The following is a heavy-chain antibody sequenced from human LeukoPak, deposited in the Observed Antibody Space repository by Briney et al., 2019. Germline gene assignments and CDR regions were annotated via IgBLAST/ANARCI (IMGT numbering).Heavy chain of an antibody. CDR1: GYTFTGYY. Sequence: ASVKVSCKASGYTFTGYYMHWVRQAPGQGLEWMGWINPNSGGTNYAQKFQGRVTMTRDTSISTAYMELSRLRSDDTAVYYCARDRYIAAAGNAPVQRPPIDYWGQGTLVTVSS. J-gene: IGHJ4*02. V-gene: IGHV1-2*02. D-gene: IGHD6-13*01. CDR2: INPNSGGT. CDR3: ARDRYIAAAGNAPVQRPPIDY.